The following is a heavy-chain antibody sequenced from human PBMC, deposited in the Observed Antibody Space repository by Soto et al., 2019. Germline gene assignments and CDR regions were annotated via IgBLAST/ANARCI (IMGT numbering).Heavy chain of an antibody. J-gene: IGHJ4*01. V-gene: IGHV2-70D*14. CDR3: APMMPDVNGLFHY. CDR1: GFSLRATQMR. CDR2: IDWDDDK. Sequence: SGPTMVNPTQTLTLPCTFSGFSLRATQMRVNWIRQPPGKALEWLARIDWDDDKYYSTSLRTRLTISTDTSKNQVVPTMTNMDPVDTATYYCAPMMPDVNGLFHYWGHGTPVTGST. D-gene: IGHD2-8*01.